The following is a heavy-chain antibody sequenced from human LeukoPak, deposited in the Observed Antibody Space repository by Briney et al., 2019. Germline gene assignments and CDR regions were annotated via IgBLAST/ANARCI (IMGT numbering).Heavy chain of an antibody. V-gene: IGHV3-21*01. D-gene: IGHD4-17*01. Sequence: SGGSLRLSCAASGFTFSSYSMYWVRQAPGKGLEWVSSISSSSSYIYYADTVKGRFTISRDNAKNSLYLQMNSLRAEDTAVYYCARDATVTTPYFDYWGQGTLVTVSS. CDR3: ARDATVTTPYFDY. CDR1: GFTFSSYS. J-gene: IGHJ4*02. CDR2: ISSSSSYI.